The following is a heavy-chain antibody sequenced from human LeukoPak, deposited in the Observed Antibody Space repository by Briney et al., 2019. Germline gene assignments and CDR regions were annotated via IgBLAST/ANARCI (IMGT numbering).Heavy chain of an antibody. CDR3: AKDGAWLRFDD. CDR2: ISPGGGPT. D-gene: IGHD5-12*01. Sequence: PGGSLRLSCAGSGFPFSSHGMNWVRQAPGKGLEWVSGISPGGGPTYCADSVKGRFTISRDDSKNTLYLQMKNLRAEDTAVYYCAKDGAWLRFDDWGQGILVTVS. CDR1: GFPFSSHG. V-gene: IGHV3-23*01. J-gene: IGHJ4*02.